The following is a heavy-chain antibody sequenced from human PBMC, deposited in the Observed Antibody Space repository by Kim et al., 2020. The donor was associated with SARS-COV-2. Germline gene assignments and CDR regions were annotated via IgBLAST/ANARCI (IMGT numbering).Heavy chain of an antibody. CDR1: GFTFSSYS. J-gene: IGHJ3*02. CDR2: ISSSSSYI. CDR3: ASLRVRGVKLDAFDI. V-gene: IGHV3-21*01. Sequence: GGSLRLSCAASGFTFSSYSMNWVRQAPGKGLEWVSSISSSSSYIYYADSVKGRFTISRDNAKNSLYLQMNSLRAEDTAVYYCASLRVRGVKLDAFDIWGQGTMVTVSS. D-gene: IGHD3-10*02.